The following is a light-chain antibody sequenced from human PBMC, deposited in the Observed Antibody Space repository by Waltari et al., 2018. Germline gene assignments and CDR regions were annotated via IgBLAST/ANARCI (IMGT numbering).Light chain of an antibody. CDR1: SWQSSNV. CDR2: VNSDGSH. Sequence: QLVLTQSPSASASLGASVKLTCTLSSWQSSNVIAWLQQQPEKGPRYLMKVNSDGSHNKGDEIPDRFSGSSSGAERYLTISSLQSEDEADYYCQTRGHGTWVFGGGTKLTVL. J-gene: IGLJ3*02. V-gene: IGLV4-69*01. CDR3: QTRGHGTWV.